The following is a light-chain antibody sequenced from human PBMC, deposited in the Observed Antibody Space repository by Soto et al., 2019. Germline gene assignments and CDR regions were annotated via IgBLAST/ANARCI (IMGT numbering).Light chain of an antibody. Sequence: QSALTQPASVSGSPGQSITISCTGSSSDVGGYNYVSWYQQHPGKAPKLMIYEVSNRPSGISNRFSGSKSGNTASLTLSGLQPEDEADYYCSSYTSRNTWVFGGGTKVTVL. J-gene: IGLJ3*02. CDR3: SSYTSRNTWV. CDR2: EVS. CDR1: SSDVGGYNY. V-gene: IGLV2-14*01.